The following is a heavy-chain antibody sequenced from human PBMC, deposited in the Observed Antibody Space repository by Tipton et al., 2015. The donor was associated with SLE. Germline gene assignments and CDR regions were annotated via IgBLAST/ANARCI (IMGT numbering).Heavy chain of an antibody. D-gene: IGHD6-19*01. Sequence: TLSLTCIVSGGSTSRGTYYWSWIRHHPRKGPEWIGYIYNSGGTYYNPSLKSRVTISIDTSRNQFSLNLNSVTAADTALYYCARAVAGNSEYFDYWGHGTLVTVSS. J-gene: IGHJ4*01. CDR2: IYNSGGT. CDR1: GGSTSRGTYY. V-gene: IGHV4-31*03. CDR3: ARAVAGNSEYFDY.